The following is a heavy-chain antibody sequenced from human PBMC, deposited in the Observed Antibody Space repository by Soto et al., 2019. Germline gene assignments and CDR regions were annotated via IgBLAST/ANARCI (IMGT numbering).Heavy chain of an antibody. CDR2: ISASGRTI. Sequence: EVLLVESGGGLVQPGGSLRLSCTASGFTFSSYEMNWVRQAPGKGLEWVSYISASGRTIFDADSVKSRFTISRDNTRNTLFLQMDSLRPEDTAVYYCARQPAHVYEASPKWFDPWGQGTLVIVSS. CDR3: ARQPAHVYEASPKWFDP. V-gene: IGHV3-48*03. J-gene: IGHJ5*02. CDR1: GFTFSSYE. D-gene: IGHD3-16*01.